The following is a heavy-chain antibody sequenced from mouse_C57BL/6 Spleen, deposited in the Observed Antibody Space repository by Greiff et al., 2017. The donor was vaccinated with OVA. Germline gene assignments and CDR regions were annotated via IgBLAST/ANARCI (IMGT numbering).Heavy chain of an antibody. CDR3: AIYDYLYYFDY. CDR2: IDPSDSYT. D-gene: IGHD2-4*01. V-gene: IGHV1-50*01. J-gene: IGHJ2*01. Sequence: QVQLKQPGAELVKPGASVKLSCKASGYTFTSYWMQWVNQRPGQGLEWIGEIDPSDSYTNYNQKFKGKATLTVDTSTSTAYMQLSSLTSEDSAVYYCAIYDYLYYFDYWGQGTTLTVSS. CDR1: GYTFTSYW.